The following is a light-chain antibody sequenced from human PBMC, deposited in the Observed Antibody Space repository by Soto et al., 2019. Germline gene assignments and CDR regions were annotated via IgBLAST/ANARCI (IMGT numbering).Light chain of an antibody. J-gene: IGLJ1*01. CDR3: QLWVSSSHHFYA. CDR1: NIGSKS. Sequence: SSVLTQPPSVSVAPGQTARITCGGDNIGSKSVHWYQQKPGQAPVLVVYNDRDRPSGIPERFSGSNSGNTATLTISRVEAGDEADYYCQLWVSSSHHFYAFGTGTKLTVL. V-gene: IGLV3-21*02. CDR2: NDR.